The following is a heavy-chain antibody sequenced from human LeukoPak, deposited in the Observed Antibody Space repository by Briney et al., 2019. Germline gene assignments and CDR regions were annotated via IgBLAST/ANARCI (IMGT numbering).Heavy chain of an antibody. V-gene: IGHV3-53*01. CDR2: LYTGGKT. J-gene: IGHJ3*02. Sequence: PGGSLRLSCAASGVTISSYHMSWVRQAPGKGLEWVSVLYTGGKTSYAGAVRGRFTVSRDNSKNTLSLEMNSLRAEDTAVYYCARDSTFDIWGQGTVVTVSS. CDR3: ARDSTFDI. CDR1: GVTISSYH. D-gene: IGHD2-2*01.